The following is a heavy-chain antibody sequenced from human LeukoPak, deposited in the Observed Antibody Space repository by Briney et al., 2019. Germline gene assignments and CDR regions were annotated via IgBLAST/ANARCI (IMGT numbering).Heavy chain of an antibody. D-gene: IGHD1-7*01. Sequence: GGSLRLSCAASGFTFSSYAVSWVRQAPGKGLEWVSAISGSGGSTYYADSVKGRFTISRDNSKNTLYLQMNSLRAEDTAVYYCAKGQKLPNWFDPWGQGTLVTVSS. CDR2: ISGSGGST. V-gene: IGHV3-23*01. J-gene: IGHJ5*02. CDR1: GFTFSSYA. CDR3: AKGQKLPNWFDP.